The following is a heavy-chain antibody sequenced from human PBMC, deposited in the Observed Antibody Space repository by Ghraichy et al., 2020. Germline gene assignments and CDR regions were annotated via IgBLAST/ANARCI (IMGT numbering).Heavy chain of an antibody. D-gene: IGHD2-15*01. CDR2: ISGKTYGGTT. J-gene: IGHJ4*02. V-gene: IGHV3-49*03. CDR1: GFTFGDYG. CDR3: TRDCSSGSCYSEGFDY. Sequence: GGSLRLSCTASGFTFGDYGMSWFRQAPGKGLEWVGFISGKTYGGTTEYAASVKGRFTISRDDSKGIAYLQMNSLKTEDTAVYYCTRDCSSGSCYSEGFDYWGQGTLVTVSS.